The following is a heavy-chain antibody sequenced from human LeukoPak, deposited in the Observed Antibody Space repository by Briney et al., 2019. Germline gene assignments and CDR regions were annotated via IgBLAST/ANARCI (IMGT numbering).Heavy chain of an antibody. CDR2: IYYSGST. CDR1: GGSISSSSYY. J-gene: IGHJ5*02. CDR3: ARQTRRNWFDP. D-gene: IGHD4-23*01. Sequence: SETLSLTCTVSGGSISSSSYYWGWIRQPPGKGLEWIGSIYYSGSTYYNPSLKSRVTISVDTSKNQFSLKLSSVTAADTAVYYCARQTRRNWFDPWGQGTLVTVSS. V-gene: IGHV4-39*01.